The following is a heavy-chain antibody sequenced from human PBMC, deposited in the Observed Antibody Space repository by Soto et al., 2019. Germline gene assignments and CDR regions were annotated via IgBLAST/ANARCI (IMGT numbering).Heavy chain of an antibody. D-gene: IGHD3-10*01. CDR2: INPNSGGT. J-gene: IGHJ5*02. CDR3: ARTSIGRFGEPHGGDNWFEP. V-gene: IGHV1-2*04. Sequence: QVQLVQSGAEVKKPGASVKVSCKASGYTFTGYYMHWVRQAPGQGVEWMGLINPNSGGTNYVQKFQGWVTMTRDTSISTAYMELSRLRSDDTAVYYCARTSIGRFGEPHGGDNWFEPWGQGTLVTVSS. CDR1: GYTFTGYY.